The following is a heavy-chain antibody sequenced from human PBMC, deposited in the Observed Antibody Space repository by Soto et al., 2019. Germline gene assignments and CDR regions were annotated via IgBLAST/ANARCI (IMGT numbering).Heavy chain of an antibody. D-gene: IGHD6-19*01. CDR1: GFIISSNW. CDR2: INSDGSTT. CDR3: ARGPSGWYGFDY. J-gene: IGHJ4*02. V-gene: IGHV3-74*01. Sequence: EVQLVESGGGLVQPGGSLRLSCADSGFIISSNWMHWDRQAPGKGLVWVSRINSDGSTTSYADSVKGRVTISRDNAKNTLYLQMNRLRAEDTAVYYCARGPSGWYGFDYWGQGTLVTVSS.